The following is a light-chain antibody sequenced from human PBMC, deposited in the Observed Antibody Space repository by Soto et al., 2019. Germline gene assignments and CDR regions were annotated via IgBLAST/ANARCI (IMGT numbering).Light chain of an antibody. Sequence: EIVSAQSPGTLSLSPGERATLSCRASQSVISNFLAWYQQKPGQAPWLLIWGASNRAGGVPDRFSGSGSGTEFTLTINSLQSEDFAVYYCQRYNNWPLTFGGGTKVDIK. CDR2: GAS. CDR3: QRYNNWPLT. CDR1: QSVISN. J-gene: IGKJ4*01. V-gene: IGKV3D-15*01.